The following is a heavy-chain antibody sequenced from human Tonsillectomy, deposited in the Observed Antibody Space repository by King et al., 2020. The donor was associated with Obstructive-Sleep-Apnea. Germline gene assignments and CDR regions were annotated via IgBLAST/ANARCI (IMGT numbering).Heavy chain of an antibody. CDR1: GFNFGDYY. D-gene: IGHD1-26*01. V-gene: IGHV3-11*06. CDR2: ISSESSHT. CDR3: ARHRGVGASGYDY. Sequence: QLVQSGGGVVKPGGSLRLSCAASGFNFGDYYMSWIRQAPGKGLQWVSYISSESSHTDYSDSVKGRFSISRDNARKFLYLQMNSLRAEDTAIYYCARHRGVGASGYDYWGQGTLVTVSS. J-gene: IGHJ4*02.